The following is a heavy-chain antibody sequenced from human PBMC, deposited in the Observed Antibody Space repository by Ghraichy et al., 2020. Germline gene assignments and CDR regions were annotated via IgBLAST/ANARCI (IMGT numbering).Heavy chain of an antibody. Sequence: GESLNISCTASGFNFGRFWMTWVRQAPGKGLEWVANIKEDGSETYYVDSVKGRFTISRDNAKDSLFLQMNSLRAEDTAVYYCTRDYDSSSGYFREYTYWFYPWGQGTLVTVSS. CDR1: GFNFGRFW. V-gene: IGHV3-7*03. J-gene: IGHJ5*02. D-gene: IGHD3-3*01. CDR2: IKEDGSET. CDR3: TRDYDSSSGYFREYTYWFYP.